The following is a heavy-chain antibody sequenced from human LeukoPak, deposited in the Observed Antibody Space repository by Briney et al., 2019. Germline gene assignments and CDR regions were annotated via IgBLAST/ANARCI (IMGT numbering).Heavy chain of an antibody. V-gene: IGHV3-15*01. J-gene: IGHJ4*02. CDR3: TTDRGPYSDFWSGYSAGGRWAY. Sequence: GGSLRLSRAPSGFQLCNVWMSWVPHAPGEGLEWVGRISSKADGRTTDYAAPVNGRFTISSDESKNTLYLQMNSLKTEDTAVYYCTTDRGPYSDFWSGYSAGGRWAYWGQGTLVTVSS. CDR2: ISSKADGRTT. CDR1: GFQLCNVW. D-gene: IGHD3-3*01.